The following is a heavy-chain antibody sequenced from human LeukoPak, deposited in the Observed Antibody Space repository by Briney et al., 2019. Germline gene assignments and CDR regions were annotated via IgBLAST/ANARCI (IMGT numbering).Heavy chain of an antibody. CDR1: GGSFSGYY. CDR3: ARGGSGSYYNIPYYYYGMDV. V-gene: IGHV4-34*01. D-gene: IGHD3-10*01. CDR2: INHSGST. J-gene: IGHJ6*02. Sequence: SETLSLTCAVYGGSFSGYYWSWIRQPPGKGLEWIGEINHSGSTNYNPSLKSRVTISVDTSKNQFSLKLSSVTAADTAVYYCARGGSGSYYNIPYYYYGMDVWGQGTLVTVSS.